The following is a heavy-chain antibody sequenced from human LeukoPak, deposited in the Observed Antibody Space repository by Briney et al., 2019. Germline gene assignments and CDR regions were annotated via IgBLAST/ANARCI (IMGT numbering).Heavy chain of an antibody. CDR1: GGSISSTSYY. Sequence: SETLSLTCTVSGGSISSTSYYWGWIRQPPGKGLEWIGSIYYSGSTYYNPSLKSRVTISVDTSKNQFSLKLSSVTAADTAVYYCARSPLSSGWYGSFDYWGQGTLVTVSS. CDR3: ARSPLSSGWYGSFDY. J-gene: IGHJ4*02. V-gene: IGHV4-39*07. D-gene: IGHD6-19*01. CDR2: IYYSGST.